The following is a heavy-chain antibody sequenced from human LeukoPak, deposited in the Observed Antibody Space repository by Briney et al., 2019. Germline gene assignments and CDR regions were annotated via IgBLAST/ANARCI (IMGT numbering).Heavy chain of an antibody. D-gene: IGHD4-17*01. CDR2: IYIGGTT. CDR1: GFFVSNNY. J-gene: IGHJ4*02. V-gene: IGHV3-53*01. Sequence: PGGSLRLSCAASGFFVSNNYMSWVRQAPGKGLEWVSVIYIGGTTYYADSVKGRFTISRDNSKNTVSLQMNSLRVEDTAVYYCARGIYGKYHFDHWGQGTLVTVPS. CDR3: ARGIYGKYHFDH.